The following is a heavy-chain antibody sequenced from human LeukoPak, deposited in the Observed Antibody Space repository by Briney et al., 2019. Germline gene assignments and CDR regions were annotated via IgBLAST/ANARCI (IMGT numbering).Heavy chain of an antibody. J-gene: IGHJ4*02. V-gene: IGHV4-59*01. CDR3: ARDNGIYFDY. CDR2: IFYSGST. Sequence: SETLSLTCTVSGGSISGYYWSWIRQPPGKGLEWIGYIFYSGSTNYNPSLKSRVTISLDMSKKQFSLKMSSVTAADTAVYYCARDNGIYFDYWGQGTLVTVSS. CDR1: GGSISGYY.